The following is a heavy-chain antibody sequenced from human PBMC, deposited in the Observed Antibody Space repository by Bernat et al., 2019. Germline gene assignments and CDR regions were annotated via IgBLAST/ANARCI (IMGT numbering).Heavy chain of an antibody. CDR3: AKSYGDYQG. V-gene: IGHV3-74*02. Sequence: VQLVESGGGVVQPGRSLRLSCAASGFTFSSYSMHWVRQVPGKGLVWVSRINTDGSTTNYADSVRGRFTISRDNAKNTLYLQMNSLRAEDTAVYYCAKSYGDYQGWGQGTLVTVSS. CDR1: GFTFSSYS. J-gene: IGHJ4*02. CDR2: INTDGSTT. D-gene: IGHD4-17*01.